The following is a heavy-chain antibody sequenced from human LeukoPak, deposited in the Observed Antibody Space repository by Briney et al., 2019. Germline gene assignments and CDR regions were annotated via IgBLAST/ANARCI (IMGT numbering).Heavy chain of an antibody. CDR2: IIPIFGTA. J-gene: IGHJ4*02. V-gene: IGHV1-69*06. CDR1: GGTFSNYA. D-gene: IGHD2-2*01. CDR3: AGGYCSSTSCYVSDY. Sequence: GASVKVSCKASGGTFSNYAISWVRQAPGQGLEWMGGIIPIFGTANYAQKFQGRVTITADKSTSTAYMELSSLRSEDTAVYYCAGGYCSSTSCYVSDYWGQGTLVTVSS.